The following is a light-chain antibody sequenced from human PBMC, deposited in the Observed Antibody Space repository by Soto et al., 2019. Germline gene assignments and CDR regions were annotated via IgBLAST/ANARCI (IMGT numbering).Light chain of an antibody. J-gene: IGKJ1*01. V-gene: IGKV3-15*01. CDR3: QQYDNWPGRT. CDR2: ATS. CDR1: QSISRN. Sequence: EIVMTQSPATLSASPGERATLSCRASQSISRNVAWYQQKPGQAPRLLIYATSTRATGIPARFSGSGSGTEFTRIIISLQSDDFAVYYCQQYDNWPGRTFGQGTKVEIK.